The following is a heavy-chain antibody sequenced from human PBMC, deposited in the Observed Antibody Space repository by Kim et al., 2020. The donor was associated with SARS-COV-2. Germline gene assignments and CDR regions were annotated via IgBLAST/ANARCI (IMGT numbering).Heavy chain of an antibody. CDR2: IGTAGDA. J-gene: IGHJ4*02. D-gene: IGHD6-19*01. V-gene: IGHV3-13*01. CDR1: GFTFRTYD. CDR3: ARAGGSGWYSLDF. Sequence: GGSLRLSCAATGFTFRTYDMHWVRQVAGRGLEWVASIGTAGDAYYPASVKGRFTISRDIYKSLLSLQMNSLRAGDSARYFCARAGGSGWYSLDFWGQGT.